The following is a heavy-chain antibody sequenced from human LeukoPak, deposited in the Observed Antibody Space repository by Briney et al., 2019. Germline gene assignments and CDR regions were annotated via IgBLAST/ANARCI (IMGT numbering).Heavy chain of an antibody. CDR3: ATFSNWYY. V-gene: IGHV3-30*03. D-gene: IGHD1-1*01. Sequence: PGGSLRLSCAASGFTVSSNYMSWVRQAPGKGLEWVAVISYDGNNKYYADSVKGRFTISRDNSKNTLYLQMNSLGAEDTAVYYCATFSNWYYWGQGTLVTVSS. CDR2: ISYDGNNK. J-gene: IGHJ4*02. CDR1: GFTVSSNY.